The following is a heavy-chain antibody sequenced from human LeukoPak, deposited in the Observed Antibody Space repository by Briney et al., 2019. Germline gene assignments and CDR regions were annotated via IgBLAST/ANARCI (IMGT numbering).Heavy chain of an antibody. CDR1: GFTFTSSA. D-gene: IGHD2-2*01. V-gene: IGHV3-23*01. Sequence: GSLRLSCGASGFTFTSSAMTWVRQASGKGLEWVSAISSGGTPYYAASVRGRFIISRDTSTNTLYLQVKSLTAEDTAVYYCAKPEVGVASIDCWGQGTLVTVSS. CDR2: ISSGGTP. J-gene: IGHJ4*02. CDR3: AKPEVGVASIDC.